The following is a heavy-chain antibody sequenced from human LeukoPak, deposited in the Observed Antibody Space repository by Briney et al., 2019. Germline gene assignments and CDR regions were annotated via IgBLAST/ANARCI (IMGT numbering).Heavy chain of an antibody. J-gene: IGHJ3*02. CDR1: GGTFSSYA. Sequence: GASVKVSCKASGGTFSSYAISWVRQAPGQGLEWMGRIIPILGIANYAQKFQGRVTITADKSTSTAYMELSSLRAEDTAVYYCARVGLMVRGVMGEGAFDIWGQGTMVTVSS. CDR3: ARVGLMVRGVMGEGAFDI. V-gene: IGHV1-69*04. CDR2: IIPILGIA. D-gene: IGHD3-10*01.